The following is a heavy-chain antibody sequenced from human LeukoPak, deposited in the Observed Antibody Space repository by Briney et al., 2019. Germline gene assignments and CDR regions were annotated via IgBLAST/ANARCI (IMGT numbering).Heavy chain of an antibody. J-gene: IGHJ3*02. CDR3: ASFPDPPYLGPHDAFDI. V-gene: IGHV1-69*01. Sequence: GSSVKVSCKASGGTFISYAISWVRQAPGQGLEWMGGIIPIFGTANYAQKFQGRVTITADESTSTAYMEPSSLRSEDTAVYYCASFPDPPYLGPHDAFDIWGQGTMVTVSS. D-gene: IGHD2/OR15-2a*01. CDR2: IIPIFGTA. CDR1: GGTFISYA.